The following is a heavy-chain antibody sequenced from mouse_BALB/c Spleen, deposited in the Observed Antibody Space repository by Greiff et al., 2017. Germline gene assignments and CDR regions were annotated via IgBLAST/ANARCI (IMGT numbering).Heavy chain of an antibody. V-gene: IGHV1S81*02. J-gene: IGHJ4*01. CDR1: GYTFTSYY. D-gene: IGHD1-1*01. Sequence: QVQLQQSGAELVKPGASVKLSCKASGYTFTSYYMYWVKQRPGQGLEWIGEINPSNGGTNFNEKFKSKATLTVDKSSSTAYMRLSSLTSEDSAVYYCTRSYAYYAMDYWGQGTSVTVSS. CDR3: TRSYAYYAMDY. CDR2: INPSNGGT.